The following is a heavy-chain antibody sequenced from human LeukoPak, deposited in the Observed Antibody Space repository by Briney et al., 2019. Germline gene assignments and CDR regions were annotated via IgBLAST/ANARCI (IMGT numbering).Heavy chain of an antibody. CDR3: AREPRQIAAAKINWFDP. J-gene: IGHJ5*02. V-gene: IGHV1-69*01. Sequence: SVTVSCKASGGTFSSYAISWVRQAPGQGLEWMGGIIPIFGTANYAQKFQGRVTITADESTSTAYMELSSLRSEDTAVYYCAREPRQIAAAKINWFDPWGQGTLVTVSS. CDR1: GGTFSSYA. D-gene: IGHD6-13*01. CDR2: IIPIFGTA.